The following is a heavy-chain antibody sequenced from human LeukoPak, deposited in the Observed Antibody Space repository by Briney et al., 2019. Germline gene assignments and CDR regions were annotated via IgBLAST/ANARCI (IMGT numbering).Heavy chain of an antibody. J-gene: IGHJ6*04. CDR1: GFTFSSNF. V-gene: IGHV3-66*01. D-gene: IGHD3-10*02. Sequence: PGGSLRLSCAASGFTFSSNFMSWVRQAPGKGLEWVSVIYSGGRTDYADSVKGRFTISRDNAKNSLYLQMNSLRAEDTAVYYCAELGITMIGGVWGKGTTVTISS. CDR3: AELGITMIGGV. CDR2: IYSGGRT.